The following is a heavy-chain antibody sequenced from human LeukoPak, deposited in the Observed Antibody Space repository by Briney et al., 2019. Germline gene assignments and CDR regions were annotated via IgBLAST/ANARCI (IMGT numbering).Heavy chain of an antibody. D-gene: IGHD2-2*01. CDR2: ISSSGSTI. CDR3: ARGTVVVPAAMRYYYYMDV. Sequence: GGSLRLSCAASGFTFSSYSMSWIRQAPGKGLEWVSYISSSGSTIYYADSVKGRFTISRDNAKNSLYLQMNSLRAEDTAVYYCARGTVVVPAAMRYYYYMDVWGKGTTVTISS. CDR1: GFTFSSYS. V-gene: IGHV3-48*04. J-gene: IGHJ6*03.